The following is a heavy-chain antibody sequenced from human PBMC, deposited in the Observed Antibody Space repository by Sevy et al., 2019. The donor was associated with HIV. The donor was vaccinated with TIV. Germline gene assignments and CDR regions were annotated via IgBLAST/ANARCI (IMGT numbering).Heavy chain of an antibody. D-gene: IGHD3-3*01. CDR1: GGSISSSSYY. CDR3: ASPTIFGDYYYYYGMDV. CDR2: IYYSGST. Sequence: SETLSLTCTVSGGSISSSSYYWGWIRQPPGKGLEWIGSIYYSGSTYYNPSLKSRVTISVDTSKNQFSLKLSSVTAADTAVYYCASPTIFGDYYYYYGMDVWGQGTTVTVSS. V-gene: IGHV4-39*01. J-gene: IGHJ6*02.